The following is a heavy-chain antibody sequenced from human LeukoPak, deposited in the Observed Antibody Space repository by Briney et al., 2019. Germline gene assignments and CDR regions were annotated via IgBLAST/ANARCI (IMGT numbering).Heavy chain of an antibody. Sequence: PGGSLRLSCAASGLTFSSHWMHWVRQAPGKGLVWVSRITNDGSSTTYADSVKGRFTISRDNAKNMLYLQVNSLRAEDTAVYYCARDSRSSGWFDYWGQGTLVTVSS. D-gene: IGHD6-19*01. CDR2: ITNDGSST. CDR3: ARDSRSSGWFDY. CDR1: GLTFSSHW. V-gene: IGHV3-74*01. J-gene: IGHJ4*02.